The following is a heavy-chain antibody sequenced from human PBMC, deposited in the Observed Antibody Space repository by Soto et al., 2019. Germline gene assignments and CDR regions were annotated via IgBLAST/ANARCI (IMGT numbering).Heavy chain of an antibody. CDR3: ARGGLYGTSSLDV. CDR2: IIPYNGIA. V-gene: IGHV1-69*10. D-gene: IGHD6-6*01. J-gene: IGHJ6*04. CDR1: GGTFSSYT. Sequence: SVKVSCKASGGTFSSYTISWVRQAPGQGLEWMGWIIPYNGIANYAQKFQGRVTITTDTSTSTAYMELRSLRSDDTAVYSCARGGLYGTSSLDVWGRGTTVTVSS.